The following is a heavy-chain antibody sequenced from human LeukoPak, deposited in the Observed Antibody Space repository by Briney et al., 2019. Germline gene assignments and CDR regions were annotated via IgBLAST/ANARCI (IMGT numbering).Heavy chain of an antibody. CDR2: ISYDGSNK. CDR1: GFTFSSYG. Sequence: GGSLRLSCAASGFTFSSYGMHWVRQAPSKGLEWVAVISYDGSNKYYADSVKGRYTISRDNSKNTLYLQMNSLRAEDTAVYYCAKDYYDSSGTGPLDYWGQGTLVTVSS. D-gene: IGHD3-22*01. CDR3: AKDYYDSSGTGPLDY. V-gene: IGHV3-30*18. J-gene: IGHJ4*02.